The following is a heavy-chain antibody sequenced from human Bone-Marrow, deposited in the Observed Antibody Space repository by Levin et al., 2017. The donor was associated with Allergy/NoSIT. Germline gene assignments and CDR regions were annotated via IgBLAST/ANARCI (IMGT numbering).Heavy chain of an antibody. CDR1: GLAFNTYG. Sequence: GESLKISCAASGLAFNTYGMAWVRQAPGKGLEWVSAISGSGGSIFYADSVKGRFTISRDNSANTRYLQMDSLRAEDTAVYYCASNSYGSFYYGLDVWGQGTTVTVSS. J-gene: IGHJ6*02. CDR2: ISGSGGSI. D-gene: IGHD5-18*01. CDR3: ASNSYGSFYYGLDV. V-gene: IGHV3-23*01.